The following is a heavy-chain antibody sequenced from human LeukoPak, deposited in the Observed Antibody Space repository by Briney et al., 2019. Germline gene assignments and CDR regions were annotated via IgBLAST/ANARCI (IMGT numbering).Heavy chain of an antibody. J-gene: IGHJ4*02. CDR2: ISSSSSYI. CDR3: ARDRPQYYDFWSGPTPGDY. D-gene: IGHD3-3*01. Sequence: GGSLRLSCAASGFTFSSYSMNWVRQAPGKGLEWVSSISSSSSYIYYADLVKGRFTISRDNAKNSLYLQMNSLRAEDTAVYYCARDRPQYYDFWSGPTPGDYWGQGTLVTVSS. CDR1: GFTFSSYS. V-gene: IGHV3-21*01.